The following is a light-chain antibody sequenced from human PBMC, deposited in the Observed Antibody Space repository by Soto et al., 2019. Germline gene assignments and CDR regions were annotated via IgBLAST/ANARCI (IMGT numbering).Light chain of an antibody. V-gene: IGKV1-5*01. CDR1: QTISDW. CDR2: AAS. J-gene: IGKJ1*01. CDR3: QQLNSYPGT. Sequence: DIQMTQSPSTLSASIGDRVTITCRASQTISDWLAWHQQKPGKAPKLLIYAASTLQSGVPSRFSGSGSGTDFTLTISSLQPEDFATYYCQQLNSYPGTFGQGTKVDNK.